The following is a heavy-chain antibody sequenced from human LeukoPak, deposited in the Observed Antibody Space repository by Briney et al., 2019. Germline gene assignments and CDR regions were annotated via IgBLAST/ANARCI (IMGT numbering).Heavy chain of an antibody. V-gene: IGHV3-21*01. CDR2: ISSMSSYI. Sequence: PGGSLRLSCAASGFTFSRYGMNWVRQAPGKGLEWVSSISSMSSYISYADSVKARFPISRANAKNSLYLQMNSLRPEDRAVYYCAREVGGAGGSVYVDYWGQGTLVTVSS. D-gene: IGHD2-15*01. CDR3: AREVGGAGGSVYVDY. J-gene: IGHJ4*02. CDR1: GFTFSRYG.